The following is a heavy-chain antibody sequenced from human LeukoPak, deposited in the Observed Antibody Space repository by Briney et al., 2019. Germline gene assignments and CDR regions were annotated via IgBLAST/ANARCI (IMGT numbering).Heavy chain of an antibody. Sequence: GGSLRLSCAASGFTFSSYAMHWVRQAPGKGLDWVAVISYDGSNKYYADSVKGRFTISRDNSKNTLYLQMNSLRAEDTAVYYCASEAVTRGATWGQGTLVTVSS. CDR3: ASEAVTRGAT. V-gene: IGHV3-30-3*01. D-gene: IGHD4-11*01. CDR2: ISYDGSNK. CDR1: GFTFSSYA. J-gene: IGHJ5*02.